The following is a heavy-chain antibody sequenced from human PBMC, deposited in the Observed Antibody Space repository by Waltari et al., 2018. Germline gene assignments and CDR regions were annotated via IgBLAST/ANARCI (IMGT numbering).Heavy chain of an antibody. J-gene: IGHJ6*03. V-gene: IGHV1-2*02. CDR2: INTNMGGT. Sequence: QVQLVQSGAEVKKPGASVKVSCKASGYTFTGYYMHWVRQAPGQGLEWMGGINTNMGGTNYAQKCQGRVTMTRDTSISTAYMELSRLRSDDTAVYYCARDAGANAGLYYYYYMDVWGKGTTVTISS. D-gene: IGHD1-1*01. CDR3: ARDAGANAGLYYYYYMDV. CDR1: GYTFTGYY.